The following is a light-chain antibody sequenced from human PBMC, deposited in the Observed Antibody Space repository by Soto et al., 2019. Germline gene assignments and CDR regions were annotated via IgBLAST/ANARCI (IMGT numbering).Light chain of an antibody. V-gene: IGKV1-39*01. CDR2: AAS. J-gene: IGKJ2*02. CDR1: QSITTY. CDR3: QQSYSTPCT. Sequence: DIQMTQSPSSLSASVGDRVTITCRASQSITTYLNWYQQKPGRAPNLLISAASILQIGVPSRFSGSGSRADFTLTISSLQPEDFATYYSQQSYSTPCTFGQGTKVEIK.